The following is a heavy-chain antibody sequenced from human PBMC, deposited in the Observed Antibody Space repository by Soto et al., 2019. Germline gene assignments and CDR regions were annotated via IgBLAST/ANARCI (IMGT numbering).Heavy chain of an antibody. D-gene: IGHD6-19*01. CDR2: ISAYNGNT. Sequence: GASVKVSCKASGCTFTSYGISWVRQAPGQGLEWMGWISAYNGNTNYAQKLQGRVTMTTDTSTSTAYMELRSLRSDDTAVYYCAREGYSSGWYYFDYWGQGTLVTVSS. V-gene: IGHV1-18*04. CDR3: AREGYSSGWYYFDY. CDR1: GCTFTSYG. J-gene: IGHJ4*02.